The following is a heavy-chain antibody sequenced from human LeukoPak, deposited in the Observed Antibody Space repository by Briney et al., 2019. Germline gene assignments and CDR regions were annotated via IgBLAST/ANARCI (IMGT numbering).Heavy chain of an antibody. CDR1: GYSFTSCW. V-gene: IGHV5-51*01. Sequence: GESLKISCKVSGYSFTSCWIGWVRQMLGKGLEWMGIIYPGDSDTRYSPSFQGQVTISADKSIDTAYLQWSSLEASDTAMYYCARRGGSRAFDSWGQGTLVTVSS. J-gene: IGHJ4*02. D-gene: IGHD6-13*01. CDR3: ARRGGSRAFDS. CDR2: IYPGDSDT.